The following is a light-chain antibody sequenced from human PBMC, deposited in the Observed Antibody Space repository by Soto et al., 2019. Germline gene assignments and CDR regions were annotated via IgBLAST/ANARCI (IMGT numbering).Light chain of an antibody. J-gene: IGKJ1*01. Sequence: DIQMTQSPSTLSASVGDRVTITCRASQSISSWLAWYQQKPGKAPKLLIYKASSLESGVPSRFSGSGSGTEFTLTISSLQPDDFAAYYCQQYSSYSKTFGXGX. CDR1: QSISSW. CDR3: QQYSSYSKT. CDR2: KAS. V-gene: IGKV1-5*03.